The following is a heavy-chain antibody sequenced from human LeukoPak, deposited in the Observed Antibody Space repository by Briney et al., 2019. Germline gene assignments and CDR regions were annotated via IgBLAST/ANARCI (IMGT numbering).Heavy chain of an antibody. CDR3: ARLPNSSSWYTHYWYFDL. V-gene: IGHV4-34*01. CDR2: INHSGST. CDR1: GGSFSGYY. Sequence: SETLSLTCAVYGGSFSGYYWSWIRQPPGKGLEWIGEINHSGSTNYNPSLKSRVTISVDASKNQFSLKLSSVTAADTAVYYCARLPNSSSWYTHYWYFDLWGRGTLVTVSS. J-gene: IGHJ2*01. D-gene: IGHD6-13*01.